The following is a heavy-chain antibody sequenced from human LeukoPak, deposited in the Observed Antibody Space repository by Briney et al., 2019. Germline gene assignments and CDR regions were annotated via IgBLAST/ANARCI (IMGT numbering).Heavy chain of an antibody. CDR1: SGSINSYY. CDR3: GRQGYTASYYFLDY. Sequence: SETLSLNCTVSSGSINSYYWGWVRQPPGKGLEWIGRIYTTGATQYNPSLKSRIVMSVDTSTNQFSLNLRPVTAADTAVYYCGRQGYTASYYFLDYWSQGTLVAVS. J-gene: IGHJ4*02. V-gene: IGHV4-4*07. D-gene: IGHD1-26*01. CDR2: IYTTGAT.